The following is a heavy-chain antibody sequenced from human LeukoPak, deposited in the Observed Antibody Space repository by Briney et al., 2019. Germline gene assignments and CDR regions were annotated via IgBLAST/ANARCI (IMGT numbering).Heavy chain of an antibody. J-gene: IGHJ4*02. D-gene: IGHD5-24*01. CDR3: ARASRDGYNQNFDH. CDR2: IYPGGSET. Sequence: GESLKISCKGLGYSFSNYWSAWVRQMPGKGLEWMGIIYPGGSETRYDPSFQGQVTISADVSTSTAYLQWSSLRASDTAMYYCARASRDGYNQNFDHWGQGTIVTVSS. V-gene: IGHV5-51*01. CDR1: GYSFSNYW.